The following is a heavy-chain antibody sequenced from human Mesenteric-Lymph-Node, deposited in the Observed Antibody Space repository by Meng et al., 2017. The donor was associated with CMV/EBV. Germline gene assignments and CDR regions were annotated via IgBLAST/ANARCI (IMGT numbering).Heavy chain of an antibody. Sequence: LSVAASGFTFNDYNVNWVRQAPGKGLEWVSSISSSSSYIYYADSVKGRFTISRDNAKNSLYLQMNSLRAEDTAVYYCARLGVAGFDYWGQGTLVTVSS. D-gene: IGHD6-19*01. CDR1: GFTFNDYN. J-gene: IGHJ4*02. CDR2: ISSSSSYI. V-gene: IGHV3-21*01. CDR3: ARLGVAGFDY.